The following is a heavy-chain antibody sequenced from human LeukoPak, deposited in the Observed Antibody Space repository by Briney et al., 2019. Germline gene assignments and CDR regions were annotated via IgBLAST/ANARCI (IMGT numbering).Heavy chain of an antibody. D-gene: IGHD1-26*01. CDR3: ARGCPDTSMWELLHYFDY. V-gene: IGHV3-11*01. Sequence: PGGSLRLSCAASGFTFSDYYMSWIRQAPGKGLEWVSYISSSGSTIYYADSVKGRFTISRDNAKNSLYLQMNSLRAEDTAVYYCARGCPDTSMWELLHYFDYWGQGTLVTVSS. CDR2: ISSSGSTI. CDR1: GFTFSDYY. J-gene: IGHJ4*02.